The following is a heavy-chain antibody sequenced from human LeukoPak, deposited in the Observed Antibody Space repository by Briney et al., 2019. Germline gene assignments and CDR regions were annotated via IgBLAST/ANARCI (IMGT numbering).Heavy chain of an antibody. V-gene: IGHV1-69*13. CDR2: IIPIFGTA. D-gene: IGHD3-22*01. CDR1: GGTFSSYA. CDR3: ARDPPLYDSSGYYSESDY. J-gene: IGHJ4*02. Sequence: PVKVSCKASGGTFSSYAISWVRQAPGQGLEWMGGIIPIFGTANYAQKFQGRVTITADESTSTAYMELSSLRSEDTAVYYCARDPPLYDSSGYYSESDYWGQGTLVTVSS.